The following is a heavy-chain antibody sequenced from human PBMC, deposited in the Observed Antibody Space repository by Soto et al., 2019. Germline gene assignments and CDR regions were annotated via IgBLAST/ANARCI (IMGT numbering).Heavy chain of an antibody. V-gene: IGHV4-34*01. Sequence: SETLSLTCAVYGGSFSGYYWTWIRQPPGKGLGWIGEIDHSGGTNYMPSLKSRVTISLDTSKNQFSLKLTTVAAADTAVYYCATSRVQRFYYHGMDVWGQGTTVTV. D-gene: IGHD6-13*01. CDR3: ATSRVQRFYYHGMDV. CDR1: GGSFSGYY. J-gene: IGHJ6*02. CDR2: IDHSGGT.